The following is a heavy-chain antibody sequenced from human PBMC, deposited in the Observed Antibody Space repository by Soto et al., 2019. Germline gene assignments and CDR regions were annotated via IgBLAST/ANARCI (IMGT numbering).Heavy chain of an antibody. CDR3: ARMFSSSWLTGDY. CDR1: GYTFTSYG. J-gene: IGHJ4*02. D-gene: IGHD6-13*01. CDR2: ISAYNGNT. V-gene: IGHV1-18*01. Sequence: ASVKVSCKASGYTFTSYGISWVRQAPGQGLEWMGWISAYNGNTNYAQKLQGRVTMTTDNSKNTLYLQMNSLRAEDTAVYYCARMFSSSWLTGDYWGQGTLVTVSS.